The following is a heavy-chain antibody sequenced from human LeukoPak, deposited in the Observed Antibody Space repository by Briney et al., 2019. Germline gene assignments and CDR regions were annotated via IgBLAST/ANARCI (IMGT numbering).Heavy chain of an antibody. J-gene: IGHJ4*02. V-gene: IGHV4-59*01. CDR2: IYYSGST. CDR3: ARGPGYYFDY. D-gene: IGHD1-14*01. Sequence: SESLSLTCTVSGGSISSNYWSWIRQPPGKGLEWIGYIYYSGSTDYNPSLKSRVTISVDTSKNHFSLKLRSVTAADTAVYYCARGPGYYFDYWGQGTLVTVSS. CDR1: GGSISSNY.